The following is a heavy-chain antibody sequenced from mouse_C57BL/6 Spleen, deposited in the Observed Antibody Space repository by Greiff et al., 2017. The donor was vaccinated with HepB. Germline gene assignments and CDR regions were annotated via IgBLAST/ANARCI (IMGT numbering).Heavy chain of an antibody. CDR1: GFTFSSYG. CDR3: ARNWDGSFDY. Sequence: EVKLVESGGELVKPGGSLKLSCAASGFTFSSYGMSWVRQTPDKRLEWVATISSGGSYTYYPDSVKGRFTISEDNAKNTPYLQMSSLKSEDTAMYYCARNWDGSFDYWGQGTTLTVSS. CDR2: ISSGGSYT. V-gene: IGHV5-6*01. D-gene: IGHD4-1*01. J-gene: IGHJ2*01.